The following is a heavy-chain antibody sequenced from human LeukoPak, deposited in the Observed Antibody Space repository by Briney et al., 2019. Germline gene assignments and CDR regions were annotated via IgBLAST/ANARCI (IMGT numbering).Heavy chain of an antibody. J-gene: IGHJ4*02. CDR3: AKSGVYYDSSGYYRLDY. D-gene: IGHD3-22*01. CDR2: ISYDGSNK. CDR1: GFTFSSYA. Sequence: GRSLRLSCAASGFTFSSYAMHWVRQAPGKGLEWVAVISYDGSNKYYADSVKGRFTISRDNSKNTLYLQMNSLRAEDTAVYYCAKSGVYYDSSGYYRLDYWGQGTLVTVSS. V-gene: IGHV3-30-3*02.